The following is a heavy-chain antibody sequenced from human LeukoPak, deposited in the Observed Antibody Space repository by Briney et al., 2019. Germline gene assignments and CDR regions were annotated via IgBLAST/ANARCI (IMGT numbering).Heavy chain of an antibody. J-gene: IGHJ4*02. CDR3: ARANYYGSGPIDY. CDR1: GGSINTNY. D-gene: IGHD3-10*01. CDR2: IFYSGTT. V-gene: IGHV4-59*12. Sequence: PSETLSLTCTVSGGSINTNYWSWIRQPPGKELEWIAYIFYSGTTTYNPSLKSRVTISVDKSKNQFSLKLSSVTAADTAVYYCARANYYGSGPIDYWGQGTLVTVSS.